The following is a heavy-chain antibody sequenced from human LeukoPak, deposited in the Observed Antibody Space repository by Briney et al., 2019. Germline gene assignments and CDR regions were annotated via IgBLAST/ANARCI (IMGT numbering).Heavy chain of an antibody. Sequence: GGSLRLSCAASGFTFSSYGMHWVRQAPGKGLEWVAFIRYDGSNKYYADSVKGRFTISRDNSKNTLYLLMNSPRPEDTAVYYCAKDRGDYTDWLDPWGQGTLVTVSS. J-gene: IGHJ5*02. D-gene: IGHD4-17*01. CDR3: AKDRGDYTDWLDP. V-gene: IGHV3-30*02. CDR2: IRYDGSNK. CDR1: GFTFSSYG.